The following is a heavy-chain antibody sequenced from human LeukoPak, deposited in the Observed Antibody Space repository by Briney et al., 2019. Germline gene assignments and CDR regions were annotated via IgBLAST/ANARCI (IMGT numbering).Heavy chain of an antibody. V-gene: IGHV4-39*07. CDR2: VFHTGST. CDR1: GGSISSSSFH. D-gene: IGHD6-13*01. J-gene: IGHJ5*02. Sequence: PSETLSLTCTVSGGSISSSSFHWGWIRQPPGKGLEWIGTVFHTGSTYYNPSLESRITISVDTSKNQFSLKLSSVTAADTAVYYCARDGAYSSSWYSYNWFDPWGQGTLVTVSS. CDR3: ARDGAYSSSWYSYNWFDP.